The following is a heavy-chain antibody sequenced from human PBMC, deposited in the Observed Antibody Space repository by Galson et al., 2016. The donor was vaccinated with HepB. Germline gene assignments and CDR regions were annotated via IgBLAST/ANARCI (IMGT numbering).Heavy chain of an antibody. Sequence: SVKVSCKASGYTFTNYGISWVRQAPGQGLEWMGWITAYNGNTQYAQNVQGRVTMTTDTSKSTAYMGLSSLRSEDTAVYYCATVGRSSVYYGLDVWGQGTTVTVSP. D-gene: IGHD6-6*01. CDR2: ITAYNGNT. CDR1: GYTFTNYG. CDR3: ATVGRSSVYYGLDV. J-gene: IGHJ6*01. V-gene: IGHV1-18*01.